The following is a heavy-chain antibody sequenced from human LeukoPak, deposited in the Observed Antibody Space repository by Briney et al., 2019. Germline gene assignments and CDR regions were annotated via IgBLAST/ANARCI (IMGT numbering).Heavy chain of an antibody. Sequence: GASVKVSCKASGYTFTGYYLHWVRQAPGQGLEWMGWINPNSGDTDYAQNFQGRVTMTRDTSISTAYLDLSRLRSDDTAVYYCARDIDAGPDLFDYWGQGTLVTVSS. J-gene: IGHJ4*02. CDR1: GYTFTGYY. CDR2: INPNSGDT. D-gene: IGHD6-13*01. CDR3: ARDIDAGPDLFDY. V-gene: IGHV1-2*02.